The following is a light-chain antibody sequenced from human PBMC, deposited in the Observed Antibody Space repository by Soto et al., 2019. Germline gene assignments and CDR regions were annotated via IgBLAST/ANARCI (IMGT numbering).Light chain of an antibody. J-gene: IGKJ5*01. Sequence: EIVLTQSPATLSLSPGERATLSCRASQSVGSYLAWYQQKPGQPPRLLIYDASNRATGIPARFSGGGSGTDFTLTISSLEPEDFAVYACQQRSNWPPITFGQGTRLEIK. CDR3: QQRSNWPPIT. CDR1: QSVGSY. V-gene: IGKV3-11*01. CDR2: DAS.